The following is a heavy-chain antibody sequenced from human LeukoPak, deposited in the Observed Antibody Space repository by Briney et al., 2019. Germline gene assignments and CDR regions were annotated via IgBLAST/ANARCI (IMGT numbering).Heavy chain of an antibody. D-gene: IGHD1-14*01. V-gene: IGHV4-38-2*01. CDR3: ARNLGYNTLDY. J-gene: IGHJ4*02. Sequence: SETLSLTCAVSGYSIISDYYWCCFRLPPGKVLELVGSINHSGSTYYNLSLKSRVTISVDTSKNQFSLSVSSVTAADTAVYYCARNLGYNTLDYWGQGLLVTVSS. CDR2: INHSGST. CDR1: GYSIISDYY.